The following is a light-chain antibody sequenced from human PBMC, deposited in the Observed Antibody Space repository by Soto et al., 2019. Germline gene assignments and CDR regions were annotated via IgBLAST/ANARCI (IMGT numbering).Light chain of an antibody. J-gene: IGKJ1*01. Sequence: DIQMTQSPSSLSASVGDRVTITCRASQSISSSLNWYQQKPGKAPKLLFYAASSLQSGVPSRFSGSGSGTDFTLTISSLQPEDFATYYCQQSYSTPWTFGQGTKVEIK. CDR3: QQSYSTPWT. V-gene: IGKV1-39*01. CDR1: QSISSS. CDR2: AAS.